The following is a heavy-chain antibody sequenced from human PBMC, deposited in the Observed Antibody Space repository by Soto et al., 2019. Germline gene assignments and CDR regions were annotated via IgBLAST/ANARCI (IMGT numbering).Heavy chain of an antibody. Sequence: SETLSLTCTVSGGSISSGDYYWSWIRQPPGKGLEWIGYIYYSGSTYYNPPLRSRVTISVDTSKNQFTLKLSSVTAADTAVYYCARDLQDIVLVPASPFPGMDVWGQGTTVPSP. V-gene: IGHV4-30-4*01. CDR2: IYYSGST. J-gene: IGHJ6*02. CDR3: ARDLQDIVLVPASPFPGMDV. CDR1: GGSISSGDYY. D-gene: IGHD2-2*01.